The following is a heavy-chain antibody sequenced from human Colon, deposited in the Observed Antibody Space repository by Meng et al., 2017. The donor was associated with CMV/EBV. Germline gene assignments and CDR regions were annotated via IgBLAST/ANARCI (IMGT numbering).Heavy chain of an antibody. CDR1: GDSIRSHY. D-gene: IGHD1-1*01. Sequence: SEILSPTCTVSGDSIRSHYWSWIRQPPGKGLEWLGYIYYSGSATYSPSLRSRITISVDTSKNQFSLNLRSVTAADTAMYFCARGLGHASTNSLDYWGQGTLVTVSS. CDR2: IYYSGSA. J-gene: IGHJ4*02. CDR3: ARGLGHASTNSLDY. V-gene: IGHV4-59*11.